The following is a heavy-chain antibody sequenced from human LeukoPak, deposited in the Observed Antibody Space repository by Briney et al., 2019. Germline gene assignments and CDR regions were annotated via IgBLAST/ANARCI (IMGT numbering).Heavy chain of an antibody. CDR3: AKDQGSGHGAYTWGTFDY. D-gene: IGHD3-16*01. CDR1: GFIFSTYG. J-gene: IGHJ4*01. CDR2: SKNDGRST. V-gene: IGHV3-74*01. Sequence: GGSLRLSCAASGFIFSTYGMHWVRQAPGKGLVWVSRSKNDGRSTSYADSVKGRFTISRDSAKNTLFLQMDSLRVEDTAVYYCAKDQGSGHGAYTWGTFDYWGPETLVTVFS.